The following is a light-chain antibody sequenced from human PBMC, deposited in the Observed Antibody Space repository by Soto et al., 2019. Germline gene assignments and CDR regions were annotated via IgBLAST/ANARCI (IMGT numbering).Light chain of an antibody. V-gene: IGKV2-28*01. CDR2: LGS. CDR1: QSLLHSNGYNY. CDR3: MQALHTPQT. Sequence: DIVMTQSPLSLPVTPGEPVSISCRSSQSLLHSNGYNYLDWYLQKPGQSPQLLIYLGSNRASGVPDRISGSGSGTDFTLKISGVEAEDVGVYYCMQALHTPQTFGQGTKVEIK. J-gene: IGKJ1*01.